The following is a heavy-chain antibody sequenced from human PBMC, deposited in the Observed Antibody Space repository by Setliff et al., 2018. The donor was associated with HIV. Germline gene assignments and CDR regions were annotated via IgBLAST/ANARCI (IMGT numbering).Heavy chain of an antibody. CDR3: AGGEVRSRYVSSRAPFYHYYYYMDV. Sequence: SETLSLTCTVSGDSIGSSSYYWAWIRQPPGKGLEWIGNIYYSGSTYYNPSLKTRVTISVDGSKNQFSLKLKSVTAADTAVYYCAGGEVRSRYVSSRAPFYHYYYYMDVWGKGTTVTVS. V-gene: IGHV4-39*02. J-gene: IGHJ6*03. CDR2: IYYSGST. D-gene: IGHD6-13*01. CDR1: GDSIGSSSYY.